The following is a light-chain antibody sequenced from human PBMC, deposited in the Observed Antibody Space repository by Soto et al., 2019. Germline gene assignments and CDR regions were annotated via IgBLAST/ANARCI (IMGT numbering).Light chain of an antibody. CDR3: QQRSNWPPVIT. V-gene: IGKV3-11*01. Sequence: EIVLTQSPATLSLSPGERATLSCRASQSFSSYLAWYQQKPGQAPRLLIYDASNRATGIPARFSGRRSRTDFTLTISSLEPEDFAAYYCQQRSNWPPVITFGQGTRLEIK. CDR1: QSFSSY. J-gene: IGKJ5*01. CDR2: DAS.